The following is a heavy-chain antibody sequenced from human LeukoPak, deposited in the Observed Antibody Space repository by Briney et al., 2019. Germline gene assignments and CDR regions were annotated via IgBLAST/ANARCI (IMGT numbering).Heavy chain of an antibody. CDR3: ARGRPHGNDY. Sequence: GGSLRLSCAASGFTFSGYWMNWVCQAPGKGLVWVSRIASDGSSTTYADSVKGRFSISRDNAKNTLYLQMNSLRVEDTAVYYCARGRPHGNDYWGQGTLVTVSS. CDR2: IASDGSST. D-gene: IGHD4-23*01. V-gene: IGHV3-74*01. CDR1: GFTFSGYW. J-gene: IGHJ4*02.